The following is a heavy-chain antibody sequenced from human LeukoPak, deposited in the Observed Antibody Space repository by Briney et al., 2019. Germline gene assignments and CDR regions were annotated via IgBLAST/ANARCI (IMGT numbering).Heavy chain of an antibody. CDR3: ARRWVYDKRAFDA. CDR2: INHSGST. J-gene: IGHJ3*01. V-gene: IGHV4-34*01. CDR1: GGSFSGYY. D-gene: IGHD3-16*01. Sequence: PSETLSLTCAVYGGSFSGYYWSWIRQPPGKGLEWIGEINHSGSTNYNPSLKSRVTISVDTSKNQFSLNLSSVTAADPAVYYCARRWVYDKRAFDAWGQGTMVTVSS.